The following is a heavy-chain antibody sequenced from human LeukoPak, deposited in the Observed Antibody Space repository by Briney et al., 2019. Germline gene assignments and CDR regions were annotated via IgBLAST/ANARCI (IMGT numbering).Heavy chain of an antibody. CDR3: TKRGGVGARYYFDY. CDR1: GFTFSSYA. D-gene: IGHD1-26*01. V-gene: IGHV3-23*01. Sequence: GGSLRLSCAASGFTFSSYAMSWVRQAPGKGREGVSAISGSGGSTYYADSVKGRFTISRDNSKNTLYLQMNSLRAEDTAVYYCTKRGGVGARYYFDYWGQGTLVTVSS. J-gene: IGHJ4*02. CDR2: ISGSGGST.